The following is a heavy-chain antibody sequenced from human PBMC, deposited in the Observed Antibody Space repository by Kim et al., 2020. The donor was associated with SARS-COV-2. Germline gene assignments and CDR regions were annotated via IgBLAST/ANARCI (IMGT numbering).Heavy chain of an antibody. CDR1: GASVSGTSYF. J-gene: IGHJ5*02. Sequence: SETLSLTCTVSGASVSGTSYFWGWFRQPPGKGLEWIATISHNENTYHSGNTYYNPSIQSRVTISIDTSKNQFSLKLRSVTAADTAIYYCAGQPGRLLGWLVPWGQGTLVSVSP. V-gene: IGHV4-39*01. CDR3: AGQPGRLLGWLVP. CDR2: ISHNENTYHSGNT.